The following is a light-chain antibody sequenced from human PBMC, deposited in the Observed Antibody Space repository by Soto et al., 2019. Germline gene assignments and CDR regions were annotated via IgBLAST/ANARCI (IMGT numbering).Light chain of an antibody. V-gene: IGKV3-15*01. J-gene: IGKJ4*01. CDR1: QSVSSN. CDR3: QQYNNWTLT. CDR2: GAS. Sequence: EIVMTQSPATLSVSPGERATLSCRASQSVSSNLAWYQQKPGQAPRLLIYGASTRATGIPARVSGSGSGTEFTLTISSLQSEDFAVYYCQQYNNWTLTFGGGTKVGIK.